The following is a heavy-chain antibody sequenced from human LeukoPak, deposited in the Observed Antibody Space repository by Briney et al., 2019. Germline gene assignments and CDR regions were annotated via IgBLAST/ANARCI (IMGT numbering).Heavy chain of an antibody. D-gene: IGHD6-13*01. V-gene: IGHV1-2*02. Sequence: ASVKVSCKPSGYTFTGYYMHWVRQAPGQGLEWMGWINPNSGGTNYAQKFQGRVTMTRDTSISTAYMELSRLRSDDTAVYYYARELIGAAPLDYWGQGTLVTVSS. CDR2: INPNSGGT. CDR3: ARELIGAAPLDY. J-gene: IGHJ4*02. CDR1: GYTFTGYY.